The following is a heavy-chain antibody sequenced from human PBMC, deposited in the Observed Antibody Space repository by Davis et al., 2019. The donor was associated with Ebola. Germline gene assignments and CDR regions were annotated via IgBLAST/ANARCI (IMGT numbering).Heavy chain of an antibody. CDR3: ARSPNYYDSSGYYVPFDY. Sequence: MPSETLSLTCAVYGGSFSGYYWSWIRQPPGKGLEWIGEINHSGSTNYNPSLKSRVTISVDTSKNQFSLKLSSVTAADTAVYYCARSPNYYDSSGYYVPFDYWGQGTLVTVSS. CDR1: GGSFSGYY. J-gene: IGHJ4*02. V-gene: IGHV4-34*01. CDR2: INHSGST. D-gene: IGHD3-22*01.